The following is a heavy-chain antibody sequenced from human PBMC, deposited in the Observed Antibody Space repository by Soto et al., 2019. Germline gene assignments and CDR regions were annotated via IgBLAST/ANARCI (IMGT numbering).Heavy chain of an antibody. CDR1: GYTFTSYY. V-gene: IGHV1-46*01. CDR3: AREVRDLPALIDYFDY. J-gene: IGHJ4*02. D-gene: IGHD2-21*01. CDR2: INPSGGST. Sequence: QVQLVQSGAEVKKPGASVKVSCKASGYTFTSYYMHWVRQAPGQGLEWMGIINPSGGSTSYAQKFQGRLTMTRDASTRTVYGGLSSLRSEDTAVYYCAREVRDLPALIDYFDYWGQGTLVTVSS.